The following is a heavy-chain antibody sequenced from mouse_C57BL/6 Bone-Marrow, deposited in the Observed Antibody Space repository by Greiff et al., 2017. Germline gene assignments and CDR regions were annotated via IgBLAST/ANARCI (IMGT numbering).Heavy chain of an antibody. CDR3: ARRANWDTVFDY. J-gene: IGHJ2*01. Sequence: QVQLQQSGAELVKPGASVKISCKASGYAFSSYWMNWVKQRPGKGLEWIGQIYPGDGDTNYNGKFKGKATLTADKSSSTAYMQLSSLTSEDSAVYVCARRANWDTVFDYWGQGTTLTGSS. D-gene: IGHD4-1*01. CDR2: IYPGDGDT. V-gene: IGHV1-80*01. CDR1: GYAFSSYW.